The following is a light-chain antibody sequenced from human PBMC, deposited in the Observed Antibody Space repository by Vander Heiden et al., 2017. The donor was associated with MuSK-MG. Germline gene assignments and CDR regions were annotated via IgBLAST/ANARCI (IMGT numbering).Light chain of an antibody. CDR2: WAS. CDR1: QSVLYSSNNKNY. CDR3: QQEDSTPFT. Sequence: DIVMTQSPDSLAVPLGERATINCKSSQSVLYSSNNKNYLAWYQQKPGQPPKLLIYWASTRESGVPDRFSGSGSGTDFTLTISSLQAEDVAVYYCQQEDSTPFTFGHGTKVDIK. J-gene: IGKJ3*01. V-gene: IGKV4-1*01.